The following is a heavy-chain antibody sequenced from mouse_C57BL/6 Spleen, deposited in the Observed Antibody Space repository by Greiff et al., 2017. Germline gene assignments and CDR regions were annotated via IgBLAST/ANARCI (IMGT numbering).Heavy chain of an antibody. V-gene: IGHV1-69*01. CDR2: IDPSDSYT. CDR1: GYTFTSYW. D-gene: IGHD2-4*01. Sequence: QVQLQQPGAELVMPGASVKLSCKASGYTFTSYWMHWVKQRPGQGLEWIGEIDPSDSYTNYNQKFKGKSTLTVDKSSSTAYMQLSSLTSEDSAVYYCARIYYDYDFYAMDYWGQGTSVTVSS. CDR3: ARIYYDYDFYAMDY. J-gene: IGHJ4*01.